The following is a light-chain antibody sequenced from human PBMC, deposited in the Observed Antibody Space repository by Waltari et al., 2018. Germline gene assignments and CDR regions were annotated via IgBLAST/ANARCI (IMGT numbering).Light chain of an antibody. V-gene: IGKV3-11*01. CDR2: DAS. J-gene: IGKJ5*01. CDR3: QQRSNWPPT. Sequence: EIVLTQSPATLSLSPGARATLSCRASQSVGSYLAWYQQKPGHAPRLLIYDASNRATGIPSRFSGSGSGTGFTLTISSLEPEDFSVYYCQQRSNWPPTFGQGTRLEIK. CDR1: QSVGSY.